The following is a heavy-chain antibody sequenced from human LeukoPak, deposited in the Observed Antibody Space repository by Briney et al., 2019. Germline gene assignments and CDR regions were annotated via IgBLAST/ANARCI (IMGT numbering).Heavy chain of an antibody. CDR2: IYSGGST. CDR3: ARDRYGDSVGGYYYYYMDV. J-gene: IGHJ6*03. V-gene: IGHV3-53*01. CDR1: GFTVSSNY. D-gene: IGHD4-17*01. Sequence: GGSLRLSCAASGFTVSSNYMSWVRQAPGKGLEWVSVIYSGGSTYYADSVKGRFTISRDNSKNTLYLQMNSLRAEDTAVYYCARDRYGDSVGGYYYYYMDVWGKGTTVTVSS.